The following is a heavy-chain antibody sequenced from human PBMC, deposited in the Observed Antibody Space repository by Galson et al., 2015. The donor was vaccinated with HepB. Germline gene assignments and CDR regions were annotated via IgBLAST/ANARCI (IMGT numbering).Heavy chain of an antibody. CDR3: ARDRGDGYNRQEMY. D-gene: IGHD5-24*01. J-gene: IGHJ4*02. CDR2: IIPIFGTA. Sequence: SVKVSCKASGGTFSSYAISWVRQAPGQGLEWMGGIIPIFGTANYAQKFQGRATITADESTSTAYMELSSLRSEDTAVYYCARDRGDGYNRQEMYWGQGTLVTVSS. V-gene: IGHV1-69*13. CDR1: GGTFSSYA.